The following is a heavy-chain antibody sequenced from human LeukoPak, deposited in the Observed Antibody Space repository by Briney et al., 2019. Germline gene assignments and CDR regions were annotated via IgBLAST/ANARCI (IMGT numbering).Heavy chain of an antibody. J-gene: IGHJ6*02. CDR2: ISYDGSNK. CDR3: GRFRSPLGMDA. D-gene: IGHD3-16*01. V-gene: IGHV3-30*04. CDR1: GFTFSSYA. Sequence: GGSLRLSCAASGFTFSSYAMHWVRQAPGKGLEWVAVISYDGSNKYYADSVKGRFTISRDNSKNTLYLQMNSLRAEDTAVYYCGRFRSPLGMDAWGQGTTLTVS.